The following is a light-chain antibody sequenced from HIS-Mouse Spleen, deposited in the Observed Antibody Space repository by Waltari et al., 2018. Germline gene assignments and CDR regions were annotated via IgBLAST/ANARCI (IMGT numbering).Light chain of an antibody. CDR2: EGS. Sequence: QSALTQPASVSGSPGQSITISCTGTSSDVGRYNLFSLYQQHPAKAPKLIIYEGSKRASVISNHFDGAKSGNTASLTISGIQAEDEADYYCCSYAGSSTWVFGGGTKLNVL. CDR1: SSDVGRYNL. J-gene: IGLJ3*02. V-gene: IGLV2-23*01. CDR3: CSYAGSSTWV.